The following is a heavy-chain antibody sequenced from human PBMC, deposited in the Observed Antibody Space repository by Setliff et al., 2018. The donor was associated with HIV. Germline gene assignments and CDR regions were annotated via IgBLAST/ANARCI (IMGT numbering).Heavy chain of an antibody. Sequence: SETLSLTCTVSGGSISSSSYYWGWIRQPPGKGLEWIGSIYYSGRTYYNPSLKSRVTISVDTSKKQFSLKLSSVTAADTAVYYCARLREGYNFWSGYSYYYYYMDVWGKGTTGTV. CDR1: GGSISSSSYY. D-gene: IGHD3-3*01. CDR2: IYYSGRT. V-gene: IGHV4-39*01. J-gene: IGHJ6*03. CDR3: ARLREGYNFWSGYSYYYYYMDV.